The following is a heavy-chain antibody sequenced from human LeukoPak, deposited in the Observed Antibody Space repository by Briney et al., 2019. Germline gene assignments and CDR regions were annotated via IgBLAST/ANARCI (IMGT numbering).Heavy chain of an antibody. Sequence: AGGSLRLSCAASGFNFGDYALSWFRQAPGKGLEWVAVIWYDGSNKYYADSVKGRFTISRDNSKNTLYLQMNSLRAEDTAVYYCARTNFRGPFDYWGQGTLVTVSS. J-gene: IGHJ4*02. CDR2: IWYDGSNK. V-gene: IGHV3-33*01. D-gene: IGHD2-8*01. CDR1: GFNFGDYA. CDR3: ARTNFRGPFDY.